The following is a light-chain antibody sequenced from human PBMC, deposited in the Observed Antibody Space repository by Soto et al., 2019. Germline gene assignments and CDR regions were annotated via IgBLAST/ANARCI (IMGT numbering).Light chain of an antibody. V-gene: IGKV3-15*01. CDR2: GAS. CDR1: QSVSSN. J-gene: IGKJ4*01. Sequence: EIVMTQSPATLSVSPGERATLSCRASQSVSSNLAWYQQKPGQAPRLLIYGASTRATGIPARFSGSGSGTEFTLTISSLRSEDFAVNYVQQNNTWLLPFGGGPRWRSN. CDR3: QQNNTWLLP.